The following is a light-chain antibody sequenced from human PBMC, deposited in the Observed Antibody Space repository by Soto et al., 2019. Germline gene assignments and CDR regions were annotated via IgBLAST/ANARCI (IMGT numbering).Light chain of an antibody. CDR1: TSDVGGYDY. V-gene: IGLV2-14*01. Sequence: QSALTQPASVSGSPGQSITISCTGTTSDVGGYDYVSWYQQHPGTAPKLMIYDVTNRTSGVSNRFSGSKSGNTASLTISGLQAEDDADYDCSSYTSSSTVVFGGGTKLTVL. CDR2: DVT. J-gene: IGLJ2*01. CDR3: SSYTSSSTVV.